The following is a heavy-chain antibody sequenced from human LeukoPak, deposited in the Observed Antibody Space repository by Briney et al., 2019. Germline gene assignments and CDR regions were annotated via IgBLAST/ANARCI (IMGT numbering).Heavy chain of an antibody. CDR3: AHATHYCSSTSCYESDAFDI. V-gene: IGHV4-4*07. D-gene: IGHD2-2*01. CDR1: GGSISSYY. J-gene: IGHJ3*02. CDR2: IYTSGST. Sequence: PSETLSLTCTVSGGSISSYYWSWVRQPAGKGLEWIGRIYTSGSTNYNPSLKSRVTISVDTSKNQFSLKLSSVTAADTAVYYCAHATHYCSSTSCYESDAFDIWGQGTMVTVSS.